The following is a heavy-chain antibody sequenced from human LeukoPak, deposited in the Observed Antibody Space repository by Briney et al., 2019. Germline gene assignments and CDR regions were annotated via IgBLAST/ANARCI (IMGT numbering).Heavy chain of an antibody. D-gene: IGHD6-19*01. Sequence: PGGSLRLSCAASGFTFSDYYMSWIRQAPGKGLEWVSYISSSGSTIYYADSVKGRFTISRDNAKNSLYLQMNSLRAEDTAVYYCARVVTLRIAVAAAPRVGYYGMDVWGQGTTVTVSS. CDR3: ARVVTLRIAVAAAPRVGYYGMDV. V-gene: IGHV3-11*01. CDR1: GFTFSDYY. J-gene: IGHJ6*02. CDR2: ISSSGSTI.